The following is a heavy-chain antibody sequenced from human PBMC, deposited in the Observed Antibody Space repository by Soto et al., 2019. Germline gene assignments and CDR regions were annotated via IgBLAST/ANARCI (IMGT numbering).Heavy chain of an antibody. D-gene: IGHD3-10*01. V-gene: IGHV4-39*01. J-gene: IGHJ4*02. Sequence: QLQLQESGPGLVKPSETLSLTCTVSGCSIRSSSYYWGWIRQPPGKGLEWIGSIYYSGSTYYNPSLKSRVTISGDTSKNQFSLKLSSVTAADTAVYYCARPLWFGEIYDWGQGTLVTVSS. CDR2: IYYSGST. CDR3: ARPLWFGEIYD. CDR1: GCSIRSSSYY.